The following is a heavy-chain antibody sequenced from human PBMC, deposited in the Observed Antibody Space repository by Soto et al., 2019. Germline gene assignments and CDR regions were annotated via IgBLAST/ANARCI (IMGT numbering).Heavy chain of an antibody. CDR1: GGTFSSYA. Sequence: ASVKVSCKASGGTFSSYAISWVRQAPGQGLEWMGGISAINGTTNYAQKLQGRVTMTADKSTSTAYMELRSLRSDDTAVYYCGRDTKFWSGYYTGMDVWGKGTTVTVSS. CDR3: GRDTKFWSGYYTGMDV. CDR2: ISAINGTT. D-gene: IGHD3-3*01. V-gene: IGHV1-18*01. J-gene: IGHJ6*04.